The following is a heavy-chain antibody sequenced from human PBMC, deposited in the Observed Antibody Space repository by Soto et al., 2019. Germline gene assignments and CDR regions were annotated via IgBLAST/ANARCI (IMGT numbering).Heavy chain of an antibody. J-gene: IGHJ4*02. Sequence: PGGSLRLSCAASGFTFSNFALSWVRQAPGKGLEWVSAISGSGGSTFYADSVKGRFTISRDNSKNTLFVQMNSLRGDDTAVYYCAKMTGKIAAALGIDYWGQGXLVTVSS. CDR1: GFTFSNFA. D-gene: IGHD6-13*01. V-gene: IGHV3-23*01. CDR2: ISGSGGST. CDR3: AKMTGKIAAALGIDY.